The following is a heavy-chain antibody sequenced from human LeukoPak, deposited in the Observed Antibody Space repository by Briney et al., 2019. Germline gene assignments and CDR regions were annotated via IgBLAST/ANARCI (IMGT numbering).Heavy chain of an antibody. Sequence: GGSLRLSCAASGFTFSSYWMHWVRQAPGKGLVWVSRINSDGSSTSYADSVKGRFTISRDSAKNTLYLQMNSLRAEDTAVYYCARDVTMVRGVRAFDIWGQGTMVTVSS. V-gene: IGHV3-74*01. CDR2: INSDGSST. CDR1: GFTFSSYW. D-gene: IGHD3-10*01. CDR3: ARDVTMVRGVRAFDI. J-gene: IGHJ3*02.